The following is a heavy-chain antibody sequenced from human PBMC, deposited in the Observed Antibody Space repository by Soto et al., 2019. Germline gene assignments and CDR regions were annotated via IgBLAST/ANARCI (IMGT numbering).Heavy chain of an antibody. V-gene: IGHV1-69*13. CDR1: GGTFSSYA. CDR3: ARVVVPAAIPLTYYYYYGMDV. Sequence: SVKVSCKASGGTFSSYAISWVRQAPGQGLEWMGGIIPIFGTANYAQKFQGRVTITADESTSTAYMELSSLRSEDTAVYYCARVVVPAAIPLTYYYYYGMDVWGQGTTVTV. J-gene: IGHJ6*02. CDR2: IIPIFGTA. D-gene: IGHD2-2*01.